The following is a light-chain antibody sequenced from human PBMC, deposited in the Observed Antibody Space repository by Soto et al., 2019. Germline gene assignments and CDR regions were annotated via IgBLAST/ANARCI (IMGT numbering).Light chain of an antibody. CDR1: QTISSY. CDR2: DAS. Sequence: LLTQSPATLSLSPGESVTLSCRASQTISSYLAWYQQKPGQPSRLLIYDASNRATGTPARFSGSGSGTDFTLTISSLEPEDFALYFCQQRSNWPPTFGGGTRLEI. V-gene: IGKV3-11*01. CDR3: QQRSNWPPT. J-gene: IGKJ4*01.